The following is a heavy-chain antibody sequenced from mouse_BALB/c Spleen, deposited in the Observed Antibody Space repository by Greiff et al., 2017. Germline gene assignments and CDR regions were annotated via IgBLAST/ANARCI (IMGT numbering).Heavy chain of an antibody. J-gene: IGHJ2*01. CDR3: AIFFYGSFDD. D-gene: IGHD1-1*01. V-gene: IGHV14-3*02. Sequence: EVQLQQSGAELVKPGASVKLSCTASGFNIKDTYMHWVKQRPEQGLEWIGRIDPANGNTKYDPKFQGKATITANTSSNPAYLHLSSLTSEDTAVYYCAIFFYGSFDDWGPGTTLTVSS. CDR1: GFNIKDTY. CDR2: IDPANGNT.